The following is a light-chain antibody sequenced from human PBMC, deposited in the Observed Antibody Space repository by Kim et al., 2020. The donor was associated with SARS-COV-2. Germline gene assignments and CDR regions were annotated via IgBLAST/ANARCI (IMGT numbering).Light chain of an antibody. CDR2: GAS. CDR1: QSVSNNY. J-gene: IGKJ5*01. Sequence: EIVLTQSPGTLSLSPGERATLSCRASQSVSNNYLAWCQQKPGQAPRLLIYGASSRANGTPDRFSSSGSGTDFTLTINRLEPEDFADYYCQQYSNSPITFGQGTRREIK. V-gene: IGKV3-20*01. CDR3: QQYSNSPIT.